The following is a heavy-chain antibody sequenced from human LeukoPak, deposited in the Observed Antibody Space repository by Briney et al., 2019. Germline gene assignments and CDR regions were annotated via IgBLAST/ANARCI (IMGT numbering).Heavy chain of an antibody. V-gene: IGHV3-66*01. D-gene: IGHD3-22*01. Sequence: PGGSLRLSCAASGLTVSSNYMSWVRQAPGKGLEWVSVIYSGGSTYYADSVTGRFTISRDKSKNTLYLQMNSLRAEDTAVYYCARDQDSSGYYYGGAFDIWGQGTMVTVSS. J-gene: IGHJ3*02. CDR3: ARDQDSSGYYYGGAFDI. CDR1: GLTVSSNY. CDR2: IYSGGST.